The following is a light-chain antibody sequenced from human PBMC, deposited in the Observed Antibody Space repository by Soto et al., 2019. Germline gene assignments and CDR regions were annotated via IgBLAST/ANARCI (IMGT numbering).Light chain of an antibody. V-gene: IGKV3-20*01. Sequence: ENVLTQSPGTLSLSPGERATLSCRASQSVSSTYLAWYQQKPGQAPRLLIYAASTRATGIPDRFSGSGSGTEFTLTISRLEPEDFAVYYCQQYLNSRTFGQGTKVEIK. J-gene: IGKJ1*01. CDR2: AAS. CDR3: QQYLNSRT. CDR1: QSVSSTY.